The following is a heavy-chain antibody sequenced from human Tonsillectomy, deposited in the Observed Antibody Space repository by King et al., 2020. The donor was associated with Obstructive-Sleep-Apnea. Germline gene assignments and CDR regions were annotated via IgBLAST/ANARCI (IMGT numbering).Heavy chain of an antibody. Sequence: VQLVESGGGLVQPGGSLRLSCAASGFTFSSYWMHWVRQAPGKGLVWVSRINSDGSSTSYADSVKGRLTISRDNAKNTLYMQMNSLRAEDTAVYYCARDRYDILTGYYTNGNGMDVWGQGTTVTVSS. J-gene: IGHJ6*02. V-gene: IGHV3-74*01. CDR3: ARDRYDILTGYYTNGNGMDV. D-gene: IGHD3-9*01. CDR1: GFTFSSYW. CDR2: INSDGSST.